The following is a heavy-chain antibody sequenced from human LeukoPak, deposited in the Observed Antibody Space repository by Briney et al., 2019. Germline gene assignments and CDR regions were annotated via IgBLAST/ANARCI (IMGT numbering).Heavy chain of an antibody. CDR1: GFTFSSYS. Sequence: GGSLRLSCAASGFTFSSYSMNWVRQAPGKGLEWVSSISSSSSYIYYADSVKGRFTISRDNAKNSLYLQMNSLRAEDTAVYYCARGTWYYYDSSGLRPIDYWGQGTLVTVSS. CDR3: ARGTWYYYDSSGLRPIDY. CDR2: ISSSSSYI. D-gene: IGHD3-22*01. V-gene: IGHV3-21*01. J-gene: IGHJ4*02.